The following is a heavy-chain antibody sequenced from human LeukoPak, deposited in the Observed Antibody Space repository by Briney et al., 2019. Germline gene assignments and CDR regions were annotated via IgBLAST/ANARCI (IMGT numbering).Heavy chain of an antibody. CDR1: GFTFSNYR. Sequence: GGSLRLSCEASGFTFSNYRMSWVRQAPGKGLEWVANIKQDGSEKYYVDSVKGRFTISRDNAKDSLFLQMNSLRAEDTAVYYCAREVSPRESIAAAGGIDYWGQGTLVTVSS. CDR2: IKQDGSEK. V-gene: IGHV3-7*01. J-gene: IGHJ4*02. D-gene: IGHD6-13*01. CDR3: AREVSPRESIAAAGGIDY.